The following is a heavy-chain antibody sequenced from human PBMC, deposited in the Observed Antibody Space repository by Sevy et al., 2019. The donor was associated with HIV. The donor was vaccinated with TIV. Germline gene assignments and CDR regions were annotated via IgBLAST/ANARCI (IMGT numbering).Heavy chain of an antibody. V-gene: IGHV3-74*01. D-gene: IGHD6-13*01. CDR2: INSDGSST. CDR1: GFTFSSYW. Sequence: GGSLTLSCAASGFTFSSYWMHWVRHAPGKGLVWVSRINSDGSSTSYAESVKGRLTISRDNAKNTLYLQMNSLRAEDTAVYYCARDPSYSSSWIDFWGQGTLVTVSS. CDR3: ARDPSYSSSWIDF. J-gene: IGHJ4*02.